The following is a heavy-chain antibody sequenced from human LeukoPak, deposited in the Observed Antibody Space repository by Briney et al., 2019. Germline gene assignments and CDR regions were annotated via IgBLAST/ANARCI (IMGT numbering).Heavy chain of an antibody. J-gene: IGHJ4*02. V-gene: IGHV4-39*07. Sequence: SETLSLTCTVSGGSISSSSYYWGWIRQPPGKGLEWIGSIYYSGSAYYNPSLKSRATISVDTSKNQLSLKLSSVTAADTAAYYCAGSFEGYWGQGTLVSVSS. D-gene: IGHD3-10*01. CDR2: IYYSGSA. CDR1: GGSISSSSYY. CDR3: AGSFEGY.